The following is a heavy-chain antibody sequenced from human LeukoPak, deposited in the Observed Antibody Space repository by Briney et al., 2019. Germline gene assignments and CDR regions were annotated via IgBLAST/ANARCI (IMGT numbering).Heavy chain of an antibody. V-gene: IGHV3-7*01. Sequence: GGSLRLSCAASGFTFSNYRMSWVRQAPGKGLEWVANIKQDGSEKYYVDSVKGRFTISRDNAKNTLYLQMNSLRAEDTAVYYCAREYRSSDAFDIWGQGTLVTVSS. J-gene: IGHJ4*02. CDR2: IKQDGSEK. CDR3: AREYRSSDAFDI. CDR1: GFTFSNYR. D-gene: IGHD6-6*01.